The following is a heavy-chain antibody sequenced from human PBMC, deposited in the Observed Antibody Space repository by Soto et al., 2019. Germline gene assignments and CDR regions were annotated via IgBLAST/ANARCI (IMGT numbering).Heavy chain of an antibody. J-gene: IGHJ6*02. V-gene: IGHV5-51*01. CDR3: ASIAAADTYYYYGMDV. CDR2: ICPGDSDT. CDR1: GYSFTSYW. D-gene: IGHD6-13*01. Sequence: GESLKISCKGSGYSFTSYWIGWVRQMPGKGLEWMGIICPGDSDTRYSPSFQGQVTISADKSISTAYLQWSSLKASDTAMYYCASIAAADTYYYYGMDVWGQGTTVTVSS.